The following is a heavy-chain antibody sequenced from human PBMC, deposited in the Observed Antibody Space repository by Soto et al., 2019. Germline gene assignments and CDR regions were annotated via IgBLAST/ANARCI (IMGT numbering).Heavy chain of an antibody. D-gene: IGHD6-13*01. J-gene: IGHJ5*02. CDR1: GFTFSSYA. CDR3: ARAFSWTFDP. Sequence: ESGGGVVQPGRSLRLSCAASGFTFSSYAMHWVRQAPGKGLEWVAVISYDGSNKYYADSVKGRFTISRDNSKNTLYLQMNSLRAEDTAVYYCARAFSWTFDPWGQGTLVTVSS. CDR2: ISYDGSNK. V-gene: IGHV3-30-3*01.